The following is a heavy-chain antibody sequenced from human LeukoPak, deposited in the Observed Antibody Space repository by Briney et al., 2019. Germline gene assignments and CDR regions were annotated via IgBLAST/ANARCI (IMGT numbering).Heavy chain of an antibody. Sequence: SQTLSLTCAVSGGSISSGGYSWSWIRQPPGKGLEWIGYIYHSGSTYYNPSLKSRVTISVDTSKNQFSLKLSSATAADTAVYYCARHGYSSAWYAGGFDYWGQGTLVSVSS. D-gene: IGHD6-19*01. CDR1: GGSISSGGYS. CDR3: ARHGYSSAWYAGGFDY. J-gene: IGHJ4*02. CDR2: IYHSGST. V-gene: IGHV4-30-2*01.